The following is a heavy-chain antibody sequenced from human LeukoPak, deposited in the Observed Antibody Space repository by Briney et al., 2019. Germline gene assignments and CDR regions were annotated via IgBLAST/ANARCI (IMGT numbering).Heavy chain of an antibody. CDR1: GFTFSSYA. D-gene: IGHD2-2*01. CDR2: ISGSDGST. CDR3: ARGETSSYDY. V-gene: IGHV3-23*01. J-gene: IGHJ4*02. Sequence: GGSLRLSCAVSGFTFSSYAMSWVRRAPGTGLEWVSSISGSDGSTSHADSVKGRFTISRDNSKNTVYLQMNSLRAEDTAVYYCARGETSSYDYWGQGTLVTVSS.